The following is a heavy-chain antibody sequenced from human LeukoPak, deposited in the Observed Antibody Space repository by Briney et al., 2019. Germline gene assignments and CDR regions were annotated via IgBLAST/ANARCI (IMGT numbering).Heavy chain of an antibody. J-gene: IGHJ4*02. D-gene: IGHD4-17*01. CDR2: IYHSEST. CDR1: GYSISSGYY. Sequence: PSETLSLTCTVSGYSISSGYYWGWIRQPPGKGLEWIGSIYHSESTYYNPSLKSRVTISVDTSKNQFSLKLSSVTAADTAVYYCARSTTGLIDYWGQGTLVTVSS. V-gene: IGHV4-38-2*02. CDR3: ARSTTGLIDY.